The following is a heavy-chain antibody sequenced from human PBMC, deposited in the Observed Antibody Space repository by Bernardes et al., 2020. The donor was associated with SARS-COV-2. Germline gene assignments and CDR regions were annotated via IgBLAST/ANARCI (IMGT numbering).Heavy chain of an antibody. CDR3: AKDYQTFEPVSFDY. J-gene: IGHJ4*02. D-gene: IGHD2-8*01. Sequence: SLRLSCEASGFTFRSSAMSWVRQAPGQGLEWVSAISGSGVSTYYADSVKGRFTISRDNSKNTLYLQINSLRAEDTAVYYCAKDYQTFEPVSFDYWGQGTLVTVSS. CDR2: ISGSGVST. CDR1: GFTFRSSA. V-gene: IGHV3-23*01.